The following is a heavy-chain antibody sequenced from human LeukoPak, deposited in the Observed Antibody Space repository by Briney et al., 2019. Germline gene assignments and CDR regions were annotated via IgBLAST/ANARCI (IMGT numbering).Heavy chain of an antibody. CDR2: ISGSGGST. CDR3: AKNRDGYNSEFDY. CDR1: GFTFSSYA. Sequence: GGSLRLSCAASGFTFSSYAMSWVRQAPGKGLEWVSAISGSGGSTYYADSVKGRFTISRDNSKNTLYLQMSSLRAGDTAVYYCAKNRDGYNSEFDYWGQGTLVTVSS. J-gene: IGHJ4*02. D-gene: IGHD5-24*01. V-gene: IGHV3-23*01.